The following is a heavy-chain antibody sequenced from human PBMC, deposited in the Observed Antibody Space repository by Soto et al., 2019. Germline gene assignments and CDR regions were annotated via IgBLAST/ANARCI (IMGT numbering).Heavy chain of an antibody. D-gene: IGHD3-3*01. V-gene: IGHV3-30*18. Sequence: QVQLVESGGGVVQPGRSLRLSCAASGFTFSSYGMHWVRQAPGKGLEWVAVISYDGSNKYYADSVKGRFTISRDNSKNTLYLQMNSLRAEDTAVYYCAKVVDFWSGYRYYYYYMDVWGKGTTVTVSS. CDR3: AKVVDFWSGYRYYYYYMDV. CDR1: GFTFSSYG. CDR2: ISYDGSNK. J-gene: IGHJ6*03.